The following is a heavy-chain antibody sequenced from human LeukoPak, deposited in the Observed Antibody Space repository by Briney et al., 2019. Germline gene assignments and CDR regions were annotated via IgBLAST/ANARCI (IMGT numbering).Heavy chain of an antibody. D-gene: IGHD1-26*01. CDR2: IYYSGST. CDR3: ARWGRHWFDP. V-gene: IGHV4-61*05. J-gene: IGHJ5*02. Sequence: SETLSLTCTVSGYSITSGHYWGWIRQPPGKGLEWIGYIYYSGSTNYNPSLKSRVTISVDTSKNQFSLKLSSVTAADTAVYYCARWGRHWFDPWGQGTLVTVSS. CDR1: GYSITSGHY.